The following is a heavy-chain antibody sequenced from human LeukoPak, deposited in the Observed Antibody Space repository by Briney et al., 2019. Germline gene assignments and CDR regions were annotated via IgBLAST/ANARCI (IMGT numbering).Heavy chain of an antibody. Sequence: SETLSLTCAVSGGSISGWYWSWIRQPPGKGLEWIGHIYDSGTTNYNPSLKSRVTISVDTSKNQFSLKLSSVTAADTAVYYCARGGELLGYWGQGTLVTVSS. J-gene: IGHJ4*02. D-gene: IGHD1-26*01. CDR1: GGSISGWY. CDR2: IYDSGTT. CDR3: ARGGELLGY. V-gene: IGHV4-59*01.